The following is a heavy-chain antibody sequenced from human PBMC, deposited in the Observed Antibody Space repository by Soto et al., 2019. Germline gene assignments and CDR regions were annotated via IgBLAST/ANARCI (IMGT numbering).Heavy chain of an antibody. Sequence: SETLSLTCDVSRYSINNNNWWSWVRQPPGGGLEWIGELHHGGSTNYNPSLESRATFSVDTSKNQFFLKLSSVTAADTAVYYCTKNSAYALDYWGQGTLVTVSS. CDR3: TKNSAYALDY. V-gene: IGHV4-4*02. CDR2: LHHGGST. D-gene: IGHD5-12*01. CDR1: RYSINNNNW. J-gene: IGHJ4*02.